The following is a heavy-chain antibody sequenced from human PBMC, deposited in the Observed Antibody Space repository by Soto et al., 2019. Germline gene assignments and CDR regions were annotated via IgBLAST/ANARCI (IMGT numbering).Heavy chain of an antibody. CDR1: GYTFGVYG. Sequence: GASVKVSCKASGYTFGVYGISWVRQAPGQGLEWMGWISPYSGNTNYADRLQGRVTMTTDTSTSTVYLELRSLRSDDTAVYYCARDQLPDYYDSGYYGDGFEFWGQGTLVTVSS. V-gene: IGHV1-18*01. J-gene: IGHJ4*02. D-gene: IGHD3-22*01. CDR3: ARDQLPDYYDSGYYGDGFEF. CDR2: ISPYSGNT.